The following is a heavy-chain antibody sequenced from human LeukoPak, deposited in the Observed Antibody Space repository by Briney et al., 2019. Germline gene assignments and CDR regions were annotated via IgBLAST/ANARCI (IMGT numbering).Heavy chain of an antibody. Sequence: GGSLRLSCAASGFTFSSYAMSWVRQAPGKGLEWVSAISGSGGSTYYADSVKGRFTISRDNSKKTLYLQMNSLRAEDTSVYYCAKGLYYYYSSGSYYFDYWGQGTLVTVSS. CDR1: GFTFSSYA. J-gene: IGHJ4*02. D-gene: IGHD3-22*01. CDR2: ISGSGGST. V-gene: IGHV3-23*01. CDR3: AKGLYYYYSSGSYYFDY.